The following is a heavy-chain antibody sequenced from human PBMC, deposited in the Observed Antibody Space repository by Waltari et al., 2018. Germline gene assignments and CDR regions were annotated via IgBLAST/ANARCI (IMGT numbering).Heavy chain of an antibody. V-gene: IGHV3-9*01. CDR1: GFTFDDYA. CDR2: ICWKIVSI. CDR3: AKTTIQYYYYGMDV. D-gene: IGHD5-12*01. J-gene: IGHJ6*02. Sequence: EVQLVESGGGLVQPGRSLRLSCAASGFTFDDYAMHWVRPAPGKGLEWVSGICWKIVSISNADSVKRRFTISRDNAKNSLYLQMNSLRAEDTALYYCAKTTIQYYYYGMDVWGQGTTVTVSS.